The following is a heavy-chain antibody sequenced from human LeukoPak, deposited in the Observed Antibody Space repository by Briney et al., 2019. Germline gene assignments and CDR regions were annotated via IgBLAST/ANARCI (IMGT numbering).Heavy chain of an antibody. Sequence: ASVKDSCKASRYTFTSYGISGVRQAPGQGLKGMGWINAYNGNTNYEQKLQDRGTITTDTSTRPAYMELRILRPDDTAVYFCARDGMVRGVISYYYGIDVWGQGTTVTVSS. CDR3: ARDGMVRGVISYYYGIDV. D-gene: IGHD3-10*01. CDR1: RYTFTSYG. CDR2: INAYNGNT. V-gene: IGHV1-18*01. J-gene: IGHJ6*02.